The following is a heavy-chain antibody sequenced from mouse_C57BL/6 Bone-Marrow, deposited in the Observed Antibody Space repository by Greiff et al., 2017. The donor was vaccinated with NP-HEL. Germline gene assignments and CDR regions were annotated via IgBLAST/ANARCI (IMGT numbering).Heavy chain of an antibody. V-gene: IGHV5-4*03. CDR1: GFTFSSYA. Sequence: DVMLVESGGGLVKPGGSLKLSCAASGFTFSSYAMSWVRQTPEKRLEWVATISDGGSYTYYPANVKGRFTISRDNAKNNRYLQMSHLKSEDTAMYYCARNDYDEGYFDYWGQGTTLTVSS. CDR3: ARNDYDEGYFDY. J-gene: IGHJ2*01. CDR2: ISDGGSYT. D-gene: IGHD2-4*01.